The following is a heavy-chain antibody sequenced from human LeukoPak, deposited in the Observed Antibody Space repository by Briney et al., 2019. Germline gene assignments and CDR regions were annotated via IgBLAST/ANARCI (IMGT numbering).Heavy chain of an antibody. D-gene: IGHD1-14*01. V-gene: IGHV3-53*01. CDR1: GFTVSSNY. CDR3: AKPARTDYTDY. CDR2: IYSGGST. J-gene: IGHJ4*02. Sequence: GGSLRLSCAASGFTVSSNYMSWVRQAPGKGLEWVSVIYSGGSTYYADSVKGRFTISRDNSKNTLYLQMNSLRAEDTAVYYCAKPARTDYTDYWGQGTLVTVSS.